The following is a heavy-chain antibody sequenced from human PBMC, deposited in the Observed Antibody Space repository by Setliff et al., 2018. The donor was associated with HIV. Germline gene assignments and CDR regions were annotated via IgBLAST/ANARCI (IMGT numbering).Heavy chain of an antibody. CDR3: ARGVRGTQVLATIGGEDYFYYYMDI. V-gene: IGHV4-4*07. CDR2: FFPGGST. D-gene: IGHD5-12*01. J-gene: IGHJ6*03. Sequence: SETLSLTCTASGGSISSYYWNWLRQPAGKGLEWIGRFFPGGSTNYNPSLNSRVSMSVDTSNNQFSLKLTSMTAADTAVYYCARGVRGTQVLATIGGEDYFYYYMDIWGKGTTVTVSS. CDR1: GGSISSYY.